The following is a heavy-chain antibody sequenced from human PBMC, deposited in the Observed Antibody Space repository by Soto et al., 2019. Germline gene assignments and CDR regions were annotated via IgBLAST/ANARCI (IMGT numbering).Heavy chain of an antibody. V-gene: IGHV4-30-2*01. CDR2: IYHSGST. Sequence: SGTPSLTFAVSGGSISSCGYSWSWIRQPPGKGLEWIGYIYHSGSTYYNPSLKSRVTISVDRSKNQFSLNLSSVTAADTAVYYCARVPSPWGQGTLVTVSS. CDR1: GGSISSCGYS. CDR3: ARVPSP. J-gene: IGHJ5*02.